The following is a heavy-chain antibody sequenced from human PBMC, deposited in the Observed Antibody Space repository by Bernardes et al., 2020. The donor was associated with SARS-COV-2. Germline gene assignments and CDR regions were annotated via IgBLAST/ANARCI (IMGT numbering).Heavy chain of an antibody. Sequence: GGSLRLSCAASGFTFDDYAMHWVRQAPGKGLEWVSGISWNSGSIGYADSVKGRFTISRDNAKNTLYLQMNSLRAEDTALYYCAKSGPKKVPHHSRYNWFDPGGQGTLVTVSS. V-gene: IGHV3-9*01. CDR1: GFTFDDYA. J-gene: IGHJ5*02. CDR3: AKSGPKKVPHHSRYNWFDP. CDR2: ISWNSGSI.